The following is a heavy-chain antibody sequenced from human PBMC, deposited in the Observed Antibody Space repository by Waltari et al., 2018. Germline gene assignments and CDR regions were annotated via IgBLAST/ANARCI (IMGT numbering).Heavy chain of an antibody. Sequence: EVQLLESGGGLVQPGGSLRLSCAASGFTFSSYAISWFRQAPGKGLAWVSAISGSGGSTYYADSVKGQFTISRDNSKNTLYLQMNSLRAEDTAVYYCAKDVSKGGWLVPRYFDYWGQGTLVTVSS. CDR3: AKDVSKGGWLVPRYFDY. V-gene: IGHV3-23*01. CDR2: ISGSGGST. J-gene: IGHJ4*02. D-gene: IGHD6-19*01. CDR1: GFTFSSYA.